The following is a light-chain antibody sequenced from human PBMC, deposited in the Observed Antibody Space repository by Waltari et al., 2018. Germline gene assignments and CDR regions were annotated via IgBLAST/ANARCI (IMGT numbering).Light chain of an antibody. CDR3: SSYTSSSTWV. J-gene: IGLJ3*02. V-gene: IGLV2-14*01. CDR2: DVS. CDR1: SSDVGGYNY. Sequence: QSALTQPASVSGSPGQSITISCTGTSSDVGGYNYVSWYQPPPGKAPKLMIYDVSKRPSGVSNRSSGSKSGNTASLTISGLQAEDEADYYCSSYTSSSTWVFGGGTKLTVL.